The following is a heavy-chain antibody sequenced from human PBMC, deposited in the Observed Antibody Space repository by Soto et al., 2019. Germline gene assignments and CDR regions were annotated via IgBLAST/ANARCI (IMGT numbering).Heavy chain of an antibody. V-gene: IGHV5-51*01. J-gene: IGHJ6*02. D-gene: IGHD1-1*01. Sequence: GESLKISCKCSGYSFTSYWINWVRQMPGKGLEWMGVIYPGDSDTRYSPSFQGQVTISADKSINTAYLQWRSLKASDTAVYYCARGKGMEENYYYYGLDIWGQGTTVTVSS. CDR1: GYSFTSYW. CDR2: IYPGDSDT. CDR3: ARGKGMEENYYYYGLDI.